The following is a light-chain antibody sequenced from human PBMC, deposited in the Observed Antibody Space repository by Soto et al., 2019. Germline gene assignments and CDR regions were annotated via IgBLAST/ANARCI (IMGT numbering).Light chain of an antibody. CDR1: QSVSSSY. V-gene: IGKV3-20*01. J-gene: IGKJ4*01. Sequence: IGLNQSPCALSLSPEERATLSCRASQSVSSSYLAWYQQKPGQAPRLLIYGASSRATGIPDRFSGSGSGTDFTLTISRLEPEDFAVYYCPQYGSSLLTFGGGTKVDIK. CDR2: GAS. CDR3: PQYGSSLLT.